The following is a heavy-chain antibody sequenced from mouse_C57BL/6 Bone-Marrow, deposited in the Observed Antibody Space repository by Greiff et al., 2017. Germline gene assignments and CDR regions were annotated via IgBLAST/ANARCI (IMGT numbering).Heavy chain of an antibody. CDR3: TTPNYGSSPWFAY. Sequence: EVKLQESGAELVRPGASVKLSCTASGFNIKDYYMHWVKQRPEQGLEWIGRIDPEDGDTEYAPKFQGKATMTADTSSNTAYLQLSSLTSEDTAVYYCTTPNYGSSPWFAYWGQGTLVTVSA. D-gene: IGHD1-1*01. V-gene: IGHV14-1*01. J-gene: IGHJ3*01. CDR2: IDPEDGDT. CDR1: GFNIKDYY.